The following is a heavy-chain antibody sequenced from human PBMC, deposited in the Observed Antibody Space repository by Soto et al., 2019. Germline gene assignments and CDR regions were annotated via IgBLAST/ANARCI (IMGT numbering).Heavy chain of an antibody. Sequence: SEILSLTFTVSDGSIRSGDYYWSLSRHAPGTGMGCIGSVYYSWSTYYNPSLQSRVTISVDTSKNQFSLKLSSVTDADTAVYYCARVAGFWSGYYDHPRRSYYYYGMEVWGKGTTVTASS. CDR1: DGSIRSGDYY. CDR2: VYYSWST. J-gene: IGHJ6*04. D-gene: IGHD3-3*01. CDR3: ARVAGFWSGYYDHPRRSYYYYGMEV. V-gene: IGHV4-30-4*01.